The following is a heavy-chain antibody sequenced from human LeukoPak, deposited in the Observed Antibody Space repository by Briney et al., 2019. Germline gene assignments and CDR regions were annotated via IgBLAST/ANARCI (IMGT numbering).Heavy chain of an antibody. J-gene: IGHJ4*02. CDR2: IKQDGSQE. CDR3: ARGVPYDSWSGPHYSDY. V-gene: IGHV3-7*01. D-gene: IGHD3-3*01. CDR1: GFTFSSYW. Sequence: GGSLRLSCAASGFTFSSYWMNWARQAPGKGLEWVAHIKQDGSQEYYVDSVKGRFTISRDSAKNSLYLQMNSLRAEDTAVYYCARGVPYDSWSGPHYSDYWGQGTLVTVSS.